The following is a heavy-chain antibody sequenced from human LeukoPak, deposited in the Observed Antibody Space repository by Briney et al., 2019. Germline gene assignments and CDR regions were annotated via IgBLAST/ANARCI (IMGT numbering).Heavy chain of an antibody. CDR3: ARDWVRWYPHWFDP. CDR2: INPNSGGT. D-gene: IGHD6-13*01. J-gene: IGHJ5*02. V-gene: IGHV1-2*02. CDR1: GYTFTGYY. Sequence: ASVKVSCKASGYTFTGYYMHWVRQAPGQGLEWMGWINPNSGGTNYAQKFQGRVTMTRDTSISTAYMELRSLRSDDTAVYYCARDWVRWYPHWFDPWGQGTLVTVSS.